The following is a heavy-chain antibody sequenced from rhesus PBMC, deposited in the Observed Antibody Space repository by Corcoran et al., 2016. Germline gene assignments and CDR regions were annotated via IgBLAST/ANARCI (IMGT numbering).Heavy chain of an antibody. CDR1: GGSIRCTY. CDR3: ARLTNTVTPFDY. V-gene: IGHV4-169*01. Sequence: QLQLQESGPGLVKPSETLSVTCAVSGGSIRCTYWSWIRQPPGKGLEWIGRIYGSGSSTNYNPSLKSRVTLSVDTSKNQLSLKLSSVTAADTAVYYCARLTNTVTPFDYWGQGVLVTVSS. D-gene: IGHD4-23*01. J-gene: IGHJ4*01. CDR2: IYGSGSST.